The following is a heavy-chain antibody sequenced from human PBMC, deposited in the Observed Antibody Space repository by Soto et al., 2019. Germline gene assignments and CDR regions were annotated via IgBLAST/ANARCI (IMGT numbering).Heavy chain of an antibody. V-gene: IGHV3-73*01. CDR3: ARNMDSSGYYPI. D-gene: IGHD3-22*01. J-gene: IGHJ4*02. CDR2: IGRKAYNFAT. Sequence: PGGSLRLSCAASGFTFSDSPIHWVRQASGKGLEWVGRIGRKAYNFATAYAASVNGRFTISRDDSKRTANLQMKSQRAEDTAVYYCARNMDSSGYYPIWGQGTLVTVSS. CDR1: GFTFSDSP.